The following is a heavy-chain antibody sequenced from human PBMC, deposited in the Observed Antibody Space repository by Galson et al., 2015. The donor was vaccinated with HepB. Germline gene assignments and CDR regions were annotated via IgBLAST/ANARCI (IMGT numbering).Heavy chain of an antibody. CDR2: IKSKTDGGTT. CDR3: TTDLEAFGVPLEP. CDR1: GFTFSNAW. V-gene: IGHV3-15*01. J-gene: IGHJ5*02. D-gene: IGHD3-3*01. Sequence: SLRLSCAASGFTFSNAWMSWVRQAPGKGLEWVGRIKSKTDGGTTDYAAPVKGRFTISRDDSKNTLYLQMNSLKTEDTAVYYCTTDLEAFGVPLEPWGQGTLVTVSS.